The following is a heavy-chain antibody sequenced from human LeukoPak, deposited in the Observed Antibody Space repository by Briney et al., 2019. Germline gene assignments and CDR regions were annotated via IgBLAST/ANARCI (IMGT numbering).Heavy chain of an antibody. CDR1: GYTFSSYG. J-gene: IGHJ6*02. Sequence: VKVSCKASGYTFSSYGITWVRQAPGQGLEWMGWISGYNSNTNYSEKFQGRVTLTTDTSTRTAYMELRSLRSDDTAVYFCARAPVVVLVTISVDNGLDVWGQGTTVTVSS. CDR2: ISGYNSNT. D-gene: IGHD2-2*01. V-gene: IGHV1-18*01. CDR3: ARAPVVVLVTISVDNGLDV.